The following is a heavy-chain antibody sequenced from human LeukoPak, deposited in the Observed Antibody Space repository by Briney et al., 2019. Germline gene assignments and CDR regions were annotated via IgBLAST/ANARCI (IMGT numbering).Heavy chain of an antibody. CDR1: GYSFTSYW. D-gene: IGHD2-15*01. V-gene: IGHV5-51*01. J-gene: IGHJ3*02. CDR3: ARIGYCSGGSCFSAFDI. CDR2: IYPGDSDT. Sequence: HGESLKISCKGSGYSFTSYWIGWVRQMPGKGLEWMGIIYPGDSDTRYSPSFQGQVTISADKSISTAYLQWSSLKASDTAMYYCARIGYCSGGSCFSAFDIWGQGTMVTVSS.